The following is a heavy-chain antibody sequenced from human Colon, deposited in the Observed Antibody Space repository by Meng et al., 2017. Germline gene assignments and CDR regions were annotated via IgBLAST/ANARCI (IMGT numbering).Heavy chain of an antibody. D-gene: IGHD3-16*02. CDR1: GGSFNTYY. Sequence: QVHLRESGPGLVKPSATLSPTCAVSGGSFNTYYWSWIRQPPGKGLEWIGNNYYSGSTNYNPSLASRVTISVDSSKNQFSLKLSSVTAADTAVYYCARHQNGGTYPLDYWGQGTLVTVSS. J-gene: IGHJ4*02. V-gene: IGHV4-59*08. CDR2: NYYSGST. CDR3: ARHQNGGTYPLDY.